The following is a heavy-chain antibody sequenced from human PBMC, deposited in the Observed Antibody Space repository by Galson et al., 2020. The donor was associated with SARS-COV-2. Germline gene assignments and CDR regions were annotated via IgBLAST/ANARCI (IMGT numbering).Heavy chain of an antibody. CDR1: GFTFSRYA. CDR2: FSACGAST. Sequence: GGSLRLSCAASGFTFSRYAMSWVRQAPGKGLELVSSFSACGASTYHADSVQGRFTISRDNSKNTLYLQMNSLIVEDTALYYCAKDQGNDYGDQLDYWGQGTLVSVSS. D-gene: IGHD4-17*01. V-gene: IGHV3-23*01. CDR3: AKDQGNDYGDQLDY. J-gene: IGHJ4*02.